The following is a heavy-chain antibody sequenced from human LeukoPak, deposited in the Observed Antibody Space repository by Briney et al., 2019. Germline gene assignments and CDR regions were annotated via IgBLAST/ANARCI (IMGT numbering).Heavy chain of an antibody. CDR2: INHSGST. CDR1: GGSFSGYY. V-gene: IGHV4-34*01. CDR3: ARHNGVLSYWFDP. J-gene: IGHJ5*02. Sequence: PSETLSLTCAVYGGSFSGYYWSWIRQPPGKGLEWIGEINHSGSTNYNPSLKSRVTISVDTSKNQFSLKLSSVTAADTAVYYCARHNGVLSYWFDPWGQGTLVTVSS. D-gene: IGHD2-8*01.